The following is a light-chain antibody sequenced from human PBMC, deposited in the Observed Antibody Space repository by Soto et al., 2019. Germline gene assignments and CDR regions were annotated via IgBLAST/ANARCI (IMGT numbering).Light chain of an antibody. Sequence: EIVLTQSPATLSLSPGERATLSCRASQSISSGYLAWYQQKPGQAPRLLIYHASSRATGIPDRFSGSGSGRDFSLTISRLEPDDVAVYYCQQYGSSFSTFGQGTKVHIK. CDR2: HAS. V-gene: IGKV3-20*01. J-gene: IGKJ1*01. CDR3: QQYGSSFST. CDR1: QSISSGY.